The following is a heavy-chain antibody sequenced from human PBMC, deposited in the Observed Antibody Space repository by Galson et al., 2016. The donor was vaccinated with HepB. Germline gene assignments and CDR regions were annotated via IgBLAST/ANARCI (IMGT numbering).Heavy chain of an antibody. CDR3: ARDSSPSNGSGWFFAAFDI. J-gene: IGHJ3*02. Sequence: SLRLSCAASGFSFDDSWMTWVRQTPEKGLEWVANIKRDGSKKNYLDSVKGRLTISRDNAKNLLYLQMNSLRAEDTAVYFCARDSSPSNGSGWFFAAFDIWGQGTMVTVSS. CDR1: GFSFDDSW. CDR2: IKRDGSKK. V-gene: IGHV3-7*01. D-gene: IGHD3-10*01.